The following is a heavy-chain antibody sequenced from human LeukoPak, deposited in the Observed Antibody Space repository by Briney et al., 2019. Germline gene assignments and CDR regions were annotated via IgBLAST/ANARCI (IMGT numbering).Heavy chain of an antibody. Sequence: EESLKISRKDSGYSFTTYWIGWVRQMPGKGLEWMGIINPGGSDTRYSPSFQGQVTISADQSISTAHLQWSSLKASDTAMYYCARPRQWHRNDAFDIWGQGTMVTVSS. D-gene: IGHD6-19*01. CDR3: ARPRQWHRNDAFDI. CDR1: GYSFTTYW. V-gene: IGHV5-51*01. J-gene: IGHJ3*02. CDR2: INPGGSDT.